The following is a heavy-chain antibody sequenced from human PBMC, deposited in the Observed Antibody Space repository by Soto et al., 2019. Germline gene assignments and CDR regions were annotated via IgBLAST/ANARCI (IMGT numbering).Heavy chain of an antibody. CDR2: INSDGSST. V-gene: IGHV3-74*01. CDR3: ARGGAVSSGWYDDH. CDR1: GFTFSTYN. D-gene: IGHD6-19*01. Sequence: EVQLVESGGGLVQPGGSLRLSCGASGFTFSTYNMHWVRQGRGKGLVWVSRINSDGSSTRYADSVKGRFTISRDNAKNTLDLQMNSMTGEDTAIYYCARGGAVSSGWYDDHRGLGTLVTVSS. J-gene: IGHJ5*02.